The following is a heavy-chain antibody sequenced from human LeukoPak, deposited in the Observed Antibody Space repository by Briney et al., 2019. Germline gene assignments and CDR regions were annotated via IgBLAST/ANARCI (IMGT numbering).Heavy chain of an antibody. D-gene: IGHD3-10*01. CDR1: GYTFTGYY. V-gene: IGHV1-2*02. Sequence: ASVKVSCKASGYTFTGYYIHWVRQAPGQGLEWMGWMNPNSGGTGYAQKFQGRVTMTRATSISTAYMELSRLRSDDTAVYYCASRITMVRGVNDYMDVWGKGTTVTISS. CDR2: MNPNSGGT. J-gene: IGHJ6*03. CDR3: ASRITMVRGVNDYMDV.